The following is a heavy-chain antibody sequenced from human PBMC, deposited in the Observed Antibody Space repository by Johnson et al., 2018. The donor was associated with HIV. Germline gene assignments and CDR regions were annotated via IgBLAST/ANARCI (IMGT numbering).Heavy chain of an antibody. J-gene: IGHJ3*02. CDR2: ISYDGSNK. D-gene: IGHD7-27*01. CDR3: ARQLGSDAFDI. V-gene: IGHV3-30*04. Sequence: QVQLVESGGGVVRPGGSLRLSCAVSGFTFNNYPMHWVRQAPGKGLEWVAVISYDGSNKYYGDSVKGRFTISRDNSKNTLYLQMNSLRAEDTAVYYCARQLGSDAFDIWGQGTMVTVSS. CDR1: GFTFNNYP.